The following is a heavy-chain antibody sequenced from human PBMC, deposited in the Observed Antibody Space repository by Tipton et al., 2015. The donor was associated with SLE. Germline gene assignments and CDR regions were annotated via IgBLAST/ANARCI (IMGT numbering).Heavy chain of an antibody. V-gene: IGHV4-4*07. D-gene: IGHD3-3*01. Sequence: GLVKPSETLSLTCTVSGGSLSSYYWSWIRQPAGKGLEWIGRIYASGSTEYNPSLKSRVTISVDPSKNQFSLRLTSLTAADTAVYYCARGILEWSDYWGQGTLVTVSS. CDR2: IYASGST. J-gene: IGHJ4*02. CDR1: GGSLSSYY. CDR3: ARGILEWSDY.